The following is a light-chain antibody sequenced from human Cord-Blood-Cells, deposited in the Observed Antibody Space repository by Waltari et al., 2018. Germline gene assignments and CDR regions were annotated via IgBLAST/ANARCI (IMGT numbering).Light chain of an antibody. V-gene: IGLV2-8*01. Sequence: QSALTQPPSASGSPGQSVTISCTGTSSDVGGYNYVSWYQQHPGKAPKLMIYEVSKRPSGGPDRFSGSKSCNTASLTVSGLQAEDEADYYCSSYAGSNNYVVFGGGTKLTVL. CDR3: SSYAGSNNYVV. J-gene: IGLJ2*01. CDR1: SSDVGGYNY. CDR2: EVS.